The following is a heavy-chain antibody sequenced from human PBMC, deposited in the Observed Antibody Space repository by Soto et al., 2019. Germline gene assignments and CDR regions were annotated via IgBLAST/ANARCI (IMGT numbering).Heavy chain of an antibody. J-gene: IGHJ4*02. CDR3: TAGTGRTDFDY. CDR2: IISKADGGAT. CDR1: GFSFTNAW. Sequence: EVQLVESGGGLGKPGTSLRLSCAASGFSFTNAWMNWVRQAPGKGLEWVGRIISKADGGATDYGAPVRGRFTVSRDDSKNTLYLQMNSLMEEDTAVYYCTAGTGRTDFDYWGRGTLVTVSS. V-gene: IGHV3-15*01. D-gene: IGHD3-10*01.